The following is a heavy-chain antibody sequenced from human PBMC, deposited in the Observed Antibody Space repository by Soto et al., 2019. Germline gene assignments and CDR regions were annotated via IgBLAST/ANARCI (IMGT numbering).Heavy chain of an antibody. J-gene: IGHJ6*02. V-gene: IGHV1-69*19. CDR2: LIPVFGTT. CDR3: ARQDTGCWYGERSYIGMDV. D-gene: IGHD3-10*01. Sequence: QVQLVQSGAEVQKPGSSVRVSCKAPGGTFMKYSISWVRQATGQGLEWMGELIPVFGTTNYAQKFQGRVTITGDEFTITAYMQLIILTPEQTPVYFCARQDTGCWYGERSYIGMDVWGQGATFTVS. CDR1: GGTFMKYS.